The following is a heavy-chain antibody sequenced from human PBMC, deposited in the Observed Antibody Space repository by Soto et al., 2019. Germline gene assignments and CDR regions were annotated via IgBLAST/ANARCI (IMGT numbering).Heavy chain of an antibody. CDR2: VDPGDGET. V-gene: IGHV1-69-2*01. CDR1: GSSFSDYY. J-gene: IGHJ5*02. D-gene: IGHD2-21*01. CDR3: APARHTITIVVLPSAVGNWFDP. Sequence: EVQLVQSGAEVKRPGTTVKISCKVSGSSFSDYYIHWVQQAPGKGLQWMGLVDPGDGETKYAEKFQGRLTITADASTNTVYMQLSRLRSEDTAMYYCAPARHTITIVVLPSAVGNWFDPGGQGTLVTVSS.